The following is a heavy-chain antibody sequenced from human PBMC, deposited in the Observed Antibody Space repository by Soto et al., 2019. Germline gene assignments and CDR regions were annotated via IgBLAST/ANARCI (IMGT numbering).Heavy chain of an antibody. CDR2: IYYSGST. J-gene: IGHJ5*02. D-gene: IGHD2-2*01. CDR1: GGSISSGDYY. Sequence: QVQLQESGPGLVKPSQTLSLTCTVSGGSISSGDYYWSWIRQPPGKGLECIGYIYYSGSTYYKPSLQGRVTISVNMSKNQFSLKLSSVTSADTAGYYCARVNRHFIGTSCYAGWFDPWGQGTLVTVSS. CDR3: ARVNRHFIGTSCYAGWFDP. V-gene: IGHV4-30-4*01.